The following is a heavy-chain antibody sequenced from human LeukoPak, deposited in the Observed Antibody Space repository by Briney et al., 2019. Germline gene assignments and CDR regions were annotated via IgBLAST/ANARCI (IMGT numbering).Heavy chain of an antibody. J-gene: IGHJ4*02. Sequence: PSETLSLTCTVSGGSISSYSWNWIRQSPGKGLEWIGYIHYIGNTNYNPSLKSRVTMSVDTSKNQLSLKLGSVTAADTAVYYCAREPLPWGQGILVTVSS. CDR2: IHYIGNT. CDR1: GGSISSYS. CDR3: AREPLP. D-gene: IGHD1-26*01. V-gene: IGHV4-59*12.